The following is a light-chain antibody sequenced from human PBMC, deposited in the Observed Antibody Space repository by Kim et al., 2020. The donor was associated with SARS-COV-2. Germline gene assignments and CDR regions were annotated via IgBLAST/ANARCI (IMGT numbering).Light chain of an antibody. J-gene: IGLJ2*01. CDR2: GRN. Sequence: SSELTQDPAVSVALGQTVRITCQGDSLRSYYASWYQQKPGQAPVLVIYGRNNRPSGIPDRFSGSTSGNTASLTITGAQAEDEADYYCKSRDSSGNVVFGGGNQLTVL. V-gene: IGLV3-19*01. CDR3: KSRDSSGNVV. CDR1: SLRSYY.